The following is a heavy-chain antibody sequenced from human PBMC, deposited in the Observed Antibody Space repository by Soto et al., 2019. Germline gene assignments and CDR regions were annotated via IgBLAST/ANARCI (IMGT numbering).Heavy chain of an antibody. Sequence: SETLSLTCTVSGASMNSYHWSWIRQPAGKGLEWIGHIHSSGSTNYNPSLKSRVTMSVDTSKNQFSLRLMSLTAADTAVYYCARDQGVAAAGITRFDPWGQGSLVTVSS. CDR2: IHSSGST. J-gene: IGHJ5*02. CDR3: ARDQGVAAAGITRFDP. V-gene: IGHV4-4*07. D-gene: IGHD6-13*01. CDR1: GASMNSYH.